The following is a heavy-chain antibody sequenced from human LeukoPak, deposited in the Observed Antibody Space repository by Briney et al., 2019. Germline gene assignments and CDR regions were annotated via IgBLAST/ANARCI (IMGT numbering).Heavy chain of an antibody. D-gene: IGHD4-17*01. J-gene: IGHJ4*02. CDR1: GFTFSSYA. V-gene: IGHV3-30*04. CDR2: ISYDGSNK. CDR3: AKFNRVTTTSPFDY. Sequence: PGGSLRLSCAASGFTFSSYAMHWVRQAPGKGLEWVAVISYDGSNKYYADSVKGRFTISRDNSKNTLYLQMSSLRAEDTAVYYCAKFNRVTTTSPFDYWGQGILVTVSS.